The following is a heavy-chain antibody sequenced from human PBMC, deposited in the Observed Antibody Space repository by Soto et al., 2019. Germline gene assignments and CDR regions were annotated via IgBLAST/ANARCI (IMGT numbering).Heavy chain of an antibody. CDR2: ISAYNGNT. CDR1: GYTFTSYG. Sequence: QVQLVQSGAEVKKTGASVKVSCKASGYTFTSYGISWVRQSPGQGLEWMGWISAYNGNTNYAQKLQGRVTLTTDTSTSTAYMELRSLRSDDTAVYYCAREALLRLYYYYGMDVWGPGTTVTVSS. CDR3: AREALLRLYYYYGMDV. J-gene: IGHJ6*02. D-gene: IGHD2-15*01. V-gene: IGHV1-18*01.